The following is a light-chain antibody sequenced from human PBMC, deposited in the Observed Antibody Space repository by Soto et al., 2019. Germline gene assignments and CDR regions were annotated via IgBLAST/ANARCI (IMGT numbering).Light chain of an antibody. Sequence: QSALTQPASVSGSPGQSITISCTGTSSDVGGYNFVSWYQQHPGKAPRLMIYEVSNRPSGVSDRFSGSKSGNTASLTISGLQAEDEADYYCSSYTFSSAIVVFGGGTKLTVL. J-gene: IGLJ2*01. CDR1: SSDVGGYNF. V-gene: IGLV2-14*01. CDR2: EVS. CDR3: SSYTFSSAIVV.